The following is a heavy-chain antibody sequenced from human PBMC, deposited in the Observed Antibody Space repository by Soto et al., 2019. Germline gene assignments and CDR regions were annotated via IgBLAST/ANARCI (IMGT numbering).Heavy chain of an antibody. Sequence: GGSLRLSCAASGFTFSSYSMKWVRQAPGKWLEWVSYISSSGGTIYYADSVKGRFTISRDNAKNSLYLQMNSLRAEDTAVYYCARGNYVAFDSWGQGTMVTVSS. V-gene: IGHV3-48*01. D-gene: IGHD4-4*01. J-gene: IGHJ3*02. CDR1: GFTFSSYS. CDR2: ISSSGGTI. CDR3: ARGNYVAFDS.